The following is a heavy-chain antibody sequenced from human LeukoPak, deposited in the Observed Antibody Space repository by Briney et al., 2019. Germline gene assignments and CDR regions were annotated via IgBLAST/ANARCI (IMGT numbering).Heavy chain of an antibody. CDR2: ISWNSGSI. J-gene: IGHJ4*02. D-gene: IGHD3-22*01. CDR1: GFTFDDYA. CDR3: AKAFSGSWYYYDSSGYYFDY. Sequence: GGSLRLSCAASGFTFDDYAMHWVRLAPGKGLEWASGISWNSGSIGYADSVKGRFTISRDNAKNSLYLQMNSLRAEDAALYYCAKAFSGSWYYYDSSGYYFDYWGQGTLVTVSS. V-gene: IGHV3-9*01.